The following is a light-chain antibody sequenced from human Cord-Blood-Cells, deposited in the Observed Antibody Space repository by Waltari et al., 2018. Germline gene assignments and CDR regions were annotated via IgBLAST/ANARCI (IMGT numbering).Light chain of an antibody. CDR2: AAS. Sequence: DIQMTQSPSSLSASVGDRVTITCRASQSISSYLNWYQQKPGTAPKLLIYAASSLQSGVPSRFSGSGSGTDFTLTISSLQPEDFATYYCQQSYSTPQFGQGTKVEIK. J-gene: IGKJ1*01. CDR1: QSISSY. V-gene: IGKV1-39*01. CDR3: QQSYSTPQ.